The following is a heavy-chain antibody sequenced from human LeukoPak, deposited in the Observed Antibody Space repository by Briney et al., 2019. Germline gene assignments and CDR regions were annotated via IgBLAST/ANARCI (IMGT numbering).Heavy chain of an antibody. CDR3: AVAVAGTLFDY. CDR1: GGTFSSYA. V-gene: IGHV1-69*06. D-gene: IGHD6-19*01. Sequence: KVSCKASGGTFSSYAISWVRQAPGQGLEWMGGIIPIFGTANYAQRFQGRVTITADKSTSTAYMELSSLRSEDTAVYYCAVAVAGTLFDYWGQGTLVTVSS. J-gene: IGHJ4*02. CDR2: IIPIFGTA.